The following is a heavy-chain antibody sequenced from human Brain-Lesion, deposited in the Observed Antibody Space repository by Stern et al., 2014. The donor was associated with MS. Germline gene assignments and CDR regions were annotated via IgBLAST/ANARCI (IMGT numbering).Heavy chain of an antibody. D-gene: IGHD5-18*01. CDR1: GFSLSTTGVA. Sequence: ESGPMLVKPTQTLTLTCTFSGFSLSTTGVAVGWIRPPPGKALEWLAVVYWDDEKRYSPSLKSRLTITKDTSKNQVVLTMTNMDPVDTATYYCVHRGYNYGVFDYWGQGTLVTVSS. CDR2: VYWDDEK. CDR3: VHRGYNYGVFDY. J-gene: IGHJ4*02. V-gene: IGHV2-5*02.